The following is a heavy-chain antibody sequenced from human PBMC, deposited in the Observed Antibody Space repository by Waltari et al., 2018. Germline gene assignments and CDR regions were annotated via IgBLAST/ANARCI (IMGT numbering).Heavy chain of an antibody. Sequence: DVRLLESGGGLVRAGGSLRLSCAASGLTVSSTHMSWVRQAPGQGLHGVSVIYPAGSTYHADSVLGRFTVSRDVSQNTLYLQMNNLRPEDTAVYYCATARDEFTASIFFDHWGQGALVSVSS. D-gene: IGHD3-3*01. CDR3: ATARDEFTASIFFDH. J-gene: IGHJ4*02. V-gene: IGHV3-66*02. CDR1: GLTVSSTH. CDR2: IYPAGST.